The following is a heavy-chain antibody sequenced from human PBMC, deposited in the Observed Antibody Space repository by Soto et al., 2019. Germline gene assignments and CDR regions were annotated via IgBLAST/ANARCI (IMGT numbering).Heavy chain of an antibody. CDR3: ARDLVAGYTGYSDY. D-gene: IGHD5-12*01. Sequence: QVQLVQSGAEVKKPGASVKVSCKTSGYTFSNYGINWVRLAPGQGLEWMGWISAYNGNTNSAQKFQDRVTLTADTSKRTAYMELRSLRSDDTALYYCARDLVAGYTGYSDYWGQGTLVPVSS. CDR2: ISAYNGNT. J-gene: IGHJ4*02. V-gene: IGHV1-18*01. CDR1: GYTFSNYG.